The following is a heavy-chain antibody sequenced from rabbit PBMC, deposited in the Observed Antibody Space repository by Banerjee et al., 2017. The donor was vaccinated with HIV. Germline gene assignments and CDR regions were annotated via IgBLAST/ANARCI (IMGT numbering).Heavy chain of an antibody. Sequence: QEQLEESGGDLVKPEGSLTLTCTASGFSFSSSYWICWVRQAPGKGLEWVGIIYAGSGNTYYASWVNGRFTISSNTNQNTVSLQMTTVTTADTATYFCARDAGGAGYGNYYFNLWGPGTLVTVS. J-gene: IGHJ4*01. CDR2: IYAGSGNT. CDR1: GFSFSSSYW. D-gene: IGHD6-1*01. CDR3: ARDAGGAGYGNYYFNL. V-gene: IGHV1S45*01.